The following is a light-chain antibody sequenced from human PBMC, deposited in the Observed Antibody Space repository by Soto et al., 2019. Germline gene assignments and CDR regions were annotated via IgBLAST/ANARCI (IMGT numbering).Light chain of an antibody. J-gene: IGKJ4*01. CDR2: DAS. CDR1: QSISRR. Sequence: DIPMTQSPPTLSASVGDRVTITCWASQSISRRLAWSQQKPGKVPKLLIYDASSLESGVPSRFSGGGSGTEFTLTISSLQPDDAATYYCHHYNSYPLTIGGGTKVEIK. CDR3: HHYNSYPLT. V-gene: IGKV1-5*01.